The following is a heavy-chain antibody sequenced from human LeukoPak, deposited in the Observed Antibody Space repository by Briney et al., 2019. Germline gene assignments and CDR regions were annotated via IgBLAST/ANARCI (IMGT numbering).Heavy chain of an antibody. Sequence: PGGSLRLSCVASGFTFSRSWMDRVRQAPGKGLEWVANIKEDGSQTYYVDSAKGRFTISRDNAKNSLYLQMDSLRVEDTAIYYCANSLDYWGRGTLVTVSS. CDR3: ANSLDY. D-gene: IGHD2-21*01. CDR1: GFTFSRSW. V-gene: IGHV3-7*01. J-gene: IGHJ4*02. CDR2: IKEDGSQT.